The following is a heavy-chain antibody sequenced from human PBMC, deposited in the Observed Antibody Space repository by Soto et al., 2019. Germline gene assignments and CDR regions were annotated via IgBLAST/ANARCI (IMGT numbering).Heavy chain of an antibody. J-gene: IGHJ6*03. V-gene: IGHV3-33*01. CDR1: AFTFSRHG. CDR3: ARERTFGENNHNYMDV. CDR2: IWSDGSNQ. Sequence: QVQLVESGGGVVQPGGSLRLSCAASAFTFSRHGMHWARQAPGKGLQWVGVIWSDGSNQRYAESVKGRFTISRDNSKNTLYLQMNSLRAEDTAVYYCARERTFGENNHNYMDVWGTGITVTVSS. D-gene: IGHD3-10*01.